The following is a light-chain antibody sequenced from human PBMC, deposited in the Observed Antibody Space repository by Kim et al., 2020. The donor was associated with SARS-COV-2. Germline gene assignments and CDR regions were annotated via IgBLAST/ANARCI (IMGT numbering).Light chain of an antibody. V-gene: IGKV1-27*01. CDR1: QDISNY. CDR3: QKCDSAPWT. J-gene: IGKJ1*01. CDR2: AAS. Sequence: SASVGDRVTITCRASQDISNYLAWFQLKPGKAPKLLIYAASALQPGVPSRFSGSGSGTDFTLTVTSLQPEDVATYYCQKCDSAPWTFGQGPRWIS.